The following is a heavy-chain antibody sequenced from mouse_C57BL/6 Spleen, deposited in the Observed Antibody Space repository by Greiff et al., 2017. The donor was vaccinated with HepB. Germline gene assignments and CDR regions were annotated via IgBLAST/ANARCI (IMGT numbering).Heavy chain of an antibody. V-gene: IGHV14-2*01. CDR1: GFNIKDYY. Sequence: EVMLVESGAELVKPGASVKLSCTASGFNIKDYYMHWVKQRTEQGLEWIGRIDPEDGETKYAPKFQGKATITADTSSNTAYLQLSSLTSEDTAVCCWARGYGKDFDDWGQGTTLTVSS. J-gene: IGHJ2*01. CDR3: ARGYGKDFDD. D-gene: IGHD2-1*01. CDR2: IDPEDGET.